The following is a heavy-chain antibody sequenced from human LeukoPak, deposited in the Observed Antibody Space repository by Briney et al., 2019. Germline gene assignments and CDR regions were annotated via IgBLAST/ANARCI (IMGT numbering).Heavy chain of an antibody. Sequence: GGSLRLSCAASGFTVSSNYMSWVRQAPGKGLEWVSVIYSGGSTYYADSVKGRFTISRDNSKNTLYLQMNSLRAEDTAVYYCAKDDYYDSSGYYYFSYWGQGTLVTVSS. J-gene: IGHJ4*02. CDR2: IYSGGST. V-gene: IGHV3-53*01. CDR1: GFTVSSNY. D-gene: IGHD3-22*01. CDR3: AKDDYYDSSGYYYFSY.